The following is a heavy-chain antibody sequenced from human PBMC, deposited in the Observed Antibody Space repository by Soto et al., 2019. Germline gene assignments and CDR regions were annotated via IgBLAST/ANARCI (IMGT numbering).Heavy chain of an antibody. V-gene: IGHV4-34*01. Sequence: SETLSLTCAVYGGSFSGYYWSWIRQPPGKGLEWIGEINHSGSTNYNPSLKSRVTISVDTSKNQFSLKLSSVTAADTAVYYCARFYSYGYFYYYGMDVWGQGTTVTVS. CDR2: INHSGST. J-gene: IGHJ6*02. D-gene: IGHD5-18*01. CDR1: GGSFSGYY. CDR3: ARFYSYGYFYYYGMDV.